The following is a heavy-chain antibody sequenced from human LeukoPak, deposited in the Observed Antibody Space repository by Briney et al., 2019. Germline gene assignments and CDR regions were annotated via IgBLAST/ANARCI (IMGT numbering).Heavy chain of an antibody. J-gene: IGHJ5*02. CDR3: ARLALPMVREPRSWFDP. D-gene: IGHD3-10*01. CDR1: GFTFSQYA. CDR2: IKQDGSEK. Sequence: GGSLRLSCAASGFTFSQYAMTWVRQAPGKGLEWVANIKQDGSEKYYVDSVKGRFTISRDNAKNSLYLQMNSLRAEDTAVYYCARLALPMVREPRSWFDPWGQGTLVTVSS. V-gene: IGHV3-7*01.